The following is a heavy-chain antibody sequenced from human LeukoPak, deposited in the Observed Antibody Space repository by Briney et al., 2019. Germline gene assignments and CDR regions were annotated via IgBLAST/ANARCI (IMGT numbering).Heavy chain of an antibody. CDR1: GGSISSYY. J-gene: IGHJ4*02. Sequence: SETLSLTCTVSGGSISSYYWSRIRQPPGKGLEGIGYIYYSGSTKYNPSLKSRVTISVDASKTQFSLKLNSVTAADTAVYYCARGSRELYYFDYWGQGTLVTVSS. CDR3: ARGSRELYYFDY. CDR2: IYYSGST. D-gene: IGHD1-7*01. V-gene: IGHV4-59*01.